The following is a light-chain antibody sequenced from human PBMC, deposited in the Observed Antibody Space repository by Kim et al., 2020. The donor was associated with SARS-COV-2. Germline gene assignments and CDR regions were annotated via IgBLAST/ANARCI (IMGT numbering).Light chain of an antibody. V-gene: IGLV10-54*01. J-gene: IGLJ3*02. CDR2: RNN. CDR3: SAWDSSLNAWV. CDR1: NNKVGEQG. Sequence: QAGLTQRPSVSKGLRQTATLTCTGNNNKVGEQGAAWLQQHQGHPPKLLSYRNNNRPSGISDRVSASRSGDTASLTIAGLQPEDEADYYCSAWDSSLNAWVFGGGTQLTVL.